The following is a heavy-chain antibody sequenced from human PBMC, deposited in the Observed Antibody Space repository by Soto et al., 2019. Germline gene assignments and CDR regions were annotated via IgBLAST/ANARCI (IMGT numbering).Heavy chain of an antibody. CDR2: ISYDGGLQ. CDR3: VSDRGYGHASVPYS. D-gene: IGHD5-18*01. Sequence: AHLVESGGGVVQPGRSLRLSCAASGFTFTSYGMHWVRQAPGTRLEWVAVISYDGGLQHYADSVKGRITNSRDNSKNTVLLQRNSLGAEDTAVYYCVSDRGYGHASVPYSWGQGTLVSVSS. V-gene: IGHV3-30*03. CDR1: GFTFTSYG. J-gene: IGHJ4*02.